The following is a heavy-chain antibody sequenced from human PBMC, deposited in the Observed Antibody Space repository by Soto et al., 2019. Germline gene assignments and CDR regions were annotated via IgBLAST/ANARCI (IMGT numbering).Heavy chain of an antibody. V-gene: IGHV1-69*01. D-gene: IGHD4-17*01. CDR3: AREIGDYGGNSPYFDY. Sequence: QVQLVQSGAEVKKPGSSVKVSCKASGGTFSSYAISWVRQAPGQGLEWMGGIIPIFGTANYAQKFQGRVTITADESTSTAYMELSSLRSKDTAVYYCAREIGDYGGNSPYFDYWGQGTLVTVSS. CDR1: GGTFSSYA. CDR2: IIPIFGTA. J-gene: IGHJ4*02.